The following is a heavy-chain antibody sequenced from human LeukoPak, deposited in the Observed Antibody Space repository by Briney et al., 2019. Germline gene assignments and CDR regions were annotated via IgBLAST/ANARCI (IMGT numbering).Heavy chain of an antibody. D-gene: IGHD2-15*01. CDR2: ISSSGSTI. CDR1: GLTFSSYE. V-gene: IGHV3-48*03. CDR3: ARGRRASPGYCSGGSCYEFDYYFDY. J-gene: IGHJ4*02. Sequence: PGGSLRLSCAASGLTFSSYEMNWVRQAPGKGLEWVSYISSSGSTIYYADSVKGRFTISRDNAKNSLYLQMNSLRAEDTAVYYCARGRRASPGYCSGGSCYEFDYYFDYWGQGTLVTVSS.